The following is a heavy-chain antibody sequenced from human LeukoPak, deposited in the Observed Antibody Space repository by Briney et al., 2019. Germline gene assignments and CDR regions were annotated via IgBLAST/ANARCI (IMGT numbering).Heavy chain of an antibody. CDR2: IIPIFGTA. CDR1: GYTFNNYY. J-gene: IGHJ3*02. V-gene: IGHV1-69*05. Sequence: GASVKVSCKASGYTFNNYYMHWVRQAPGQGLEWMGGIIPIFGTANYAQKFQGRVTITTDESTSTAYMELSSLRSEDTAVYYCATDLVGKLIDAFDIWGQGTMVTVSS. D-gene: IGHD2-2*01. CDR3: ATDLVGKLIDAFDI.